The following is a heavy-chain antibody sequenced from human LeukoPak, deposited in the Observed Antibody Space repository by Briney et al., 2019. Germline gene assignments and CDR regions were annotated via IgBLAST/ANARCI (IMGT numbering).Heavy chain of an antibody. CDR1: GGSFSGYY. CDR3: ARRRRYWFDP. Sequence: PSETLSLTCAVYGGSFSGYYWSWIRQPPGKGLEWIGEINHSGSTNYNPSLKSRVTISVGTSKNQFSLKLSSVTAADTAVYYCARRRRYWFDPWGQGTLVTVSS. CDR2: INHSGST. J-gene: IGHJ5*02. V-gene: IGHV4-34*01.